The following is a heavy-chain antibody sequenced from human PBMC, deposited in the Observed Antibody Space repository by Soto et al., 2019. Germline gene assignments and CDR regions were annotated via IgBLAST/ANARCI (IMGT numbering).Heavy chain of an antibody. CDR3: ARLPVVRGLTDYFPFDP. D-gene: IGHD3-10*01. V-gene: IGHV4-39*01. Sequence: PSETLSLTCSVSGVAISSSSYWWGWVRQSAGKGLEWIGSIYHNGRTHYNPSLQSRATISVDTAKRQFSLSLTSVTDAVTAVYFCARLPVVRGLTDYFPFDPWGQGVLVTVSS. CDR1: GVAISSSSYW. J-gene: IGHJ5*02. CDR2: IYHNGRT.